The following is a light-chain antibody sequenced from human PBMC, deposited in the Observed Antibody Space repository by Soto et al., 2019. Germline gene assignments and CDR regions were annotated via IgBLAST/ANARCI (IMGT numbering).Light chain of an antibody. Sequence: QSALTQPPSASESPGQSVTISCTGSSSDVGHSNFVSWYQQHPGKGPKLIIYEVSKRPSGVPDRFSGSKSGNTASLSVSGLQDEDEADYFCNAQADNGKHVFGTGTKLTVL. V-gene: IGLV2-8*01. CDR1: SSDVGHSNF. CDR3: NAQADNGKHV. CDR2: EVS. J-gene: IGLJ1*01.